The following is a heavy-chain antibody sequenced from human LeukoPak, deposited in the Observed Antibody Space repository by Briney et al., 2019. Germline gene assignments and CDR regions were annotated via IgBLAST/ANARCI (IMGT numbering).Heavy chain of an antibody. J-gene: IGHJ4*02. V-gene: IGHV4-30-4*08. Sequence: PSETLSLTCTVSGGSISSGDYYWSWIRQPPGKGLEWIGYIYYSGSTYYNPSLKSRVTISVDTSKNQFSLKLSSVTAADTAVYYSARGAYGSGENDYWGQGTLVTVSS. CDR1: GGSISSGDYY. D-gene: IGHD3-10*01. CDR2: IYYSGST. CDR3: ARGAYGSGENDY.